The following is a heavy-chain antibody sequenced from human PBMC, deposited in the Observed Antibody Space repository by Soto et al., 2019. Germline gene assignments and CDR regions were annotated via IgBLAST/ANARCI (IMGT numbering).Heavy chain of an antibody. CDR3: AKADFFVGEVPRVLEF. Sequence: GGFLRLSCAASGFTFSRYWMHWVRQDQGEGLVWVSGISTEGSTTRYVDSVKGRFTISRDNVKNTLYLQMSSLRAEDTAVYHCAKADFFVGEVPRVLEFWGQGTVVTGSP. V-gene: IGHV3-74*01. J-gene: IGHJ3*01. CDR1: GFTFSRYW. D-gene: IGHD3-3*01. CDR2: ISTEGSTT.